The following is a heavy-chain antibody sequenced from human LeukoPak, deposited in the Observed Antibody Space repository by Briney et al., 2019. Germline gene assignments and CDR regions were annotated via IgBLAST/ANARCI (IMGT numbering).Heavy chain of an antibody. Sequence: PGGSLRLSCAASGFIFRNYWMSWVRQAPGKGLEWVANIKQDGSDTYYVDSVKGRFTISRDNAKNSLYLQMNTLRVEDTAVYYCARDGLASCGGDCYSKYCYYYGMDVWGQGTTVTVSS. CDR3: ARDGLASCGGDCYSKYCYYYGMDV. D-gene: IGHD2-21*02. V-gene: IGHV3-7*01. CDR1: GFIFRNYW. J-gene: IGHJ6*02. CDR2: IKQDGSDT.